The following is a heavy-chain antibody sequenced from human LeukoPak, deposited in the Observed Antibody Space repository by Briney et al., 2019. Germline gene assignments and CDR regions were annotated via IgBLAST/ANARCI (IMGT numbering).Heavy chain of an antibody. J-gene: IGHJ5*02. Sequence: SETLSLTCAVYGGSFSGYYWSWIRQPPGKGLEWIGEINHSGSTNYNPSLKSRVTMSVDTSKNQFSLKLSSVTAADTAVYYCARARIFGAYNWFDPWGQGTLVTVSS. CDR2: INHSGST. CDR1: GGSFSGYY. D-gene: IGHD3-3*01. CDR3: ARARIFGAYNWFDP. V-gene: IGHV4-34*01.